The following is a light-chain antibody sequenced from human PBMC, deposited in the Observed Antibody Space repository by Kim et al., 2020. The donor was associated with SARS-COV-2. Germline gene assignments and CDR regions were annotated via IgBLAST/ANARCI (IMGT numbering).Light chain of an antibody. J-gene: IGLJ3*02. CDR3: ATWDSSLSVGV. Sequence: QSVLTQPPSVSAAPGHKVTISCSGSRSNIGNNPVSRYQQFPGTAPRLITYDNDKRPSGIPDRFSSSKSGTSATLGITGLRTGDEADYYCATWDSSLSVGVFGGGTQLTVL. V-gene: IGLV1-51*01. CDR1: RSNIGNNP. CDR2: DND.